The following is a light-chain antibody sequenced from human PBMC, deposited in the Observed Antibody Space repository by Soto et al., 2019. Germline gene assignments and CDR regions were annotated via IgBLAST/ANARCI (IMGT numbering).Light chain of an antibody. CDR1: NSDVGAYNY. V-gene: IGLV2-14*01. CDR2: EVS. Sequence: QSVLTQPASVSGSPGQSITISCTGTNSDVGAYNYVSWYQHHPGKAPKLMLYEVSNRPSGVSNRFSGSKSGNTASLTISGLQAEDEADYYCSSYTSSTTLVFGTGTKVTVL. J-gene: IGLJ1*01. CDR3: SSYTSSTTLV.